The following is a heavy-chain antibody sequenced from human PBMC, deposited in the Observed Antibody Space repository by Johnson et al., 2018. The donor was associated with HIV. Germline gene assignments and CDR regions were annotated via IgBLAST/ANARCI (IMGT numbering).Heavy chain of an antibody. D-gene: IGHD5-24*01. J-gene: IGHJ3*02. V-gene: IGHV3-15*01. CDR1: GFTFSNAW. CDR3: AKAWEMALGAFDI. Sequence: VQLVESGGGFVKPGGSLRLSCAASGFTFSNAWMSCVRQAPGKWLEWVGRIKSKTDGGTTDYAAPVKGRFTISRDDSKNTLYLQMTSLRAEDTAVYYCAKAWEMALGAFDIWGQGTMVTVSS. CDR2: IKSKTDGGTT.